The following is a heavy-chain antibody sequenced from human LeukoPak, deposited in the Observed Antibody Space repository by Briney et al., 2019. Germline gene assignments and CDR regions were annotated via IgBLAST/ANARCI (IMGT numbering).Heavy chain of an antibody. CDR3: ARERPLQTYYYYGMDV. CDR2: IYTSGST. CDR1: GGSISSYY. D-gene: IGHD5-24*01. Sequence: SETLSLTCTVSGGSISSYYWSWIRQPAGKGLEWIGRIYTSGSTNYNPSLKSRVTMSVDTSKSQFSLKLSSVTAADTAVYYCARERPLQTYYYYGMDVWGQGTTVTVSS. V-gene: IGHV4-4*07. J-gene: IGHJ6*02.